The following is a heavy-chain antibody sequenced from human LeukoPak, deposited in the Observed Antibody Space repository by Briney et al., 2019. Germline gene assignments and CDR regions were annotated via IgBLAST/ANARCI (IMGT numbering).Heavy chain of an antibody. V-gene: IGHV3-21*01. CDR1: RFTFNNYH. J-gene: IGHJ4*02. D-gene: IGHD6-25*01. CDR2: IRTRSTYI. CDR3: AREGPGGPHYFDY. Sequence: PGGSLRLSCAASRFTFNNYHMNWVRQAPGKGLEWVSSIRTRSTYIYYADSVKGRFTISRDNAKNSLYLQMSSLRAEDTAVYYCAREGPGGPHYFDYWGQGTLVTVSS.